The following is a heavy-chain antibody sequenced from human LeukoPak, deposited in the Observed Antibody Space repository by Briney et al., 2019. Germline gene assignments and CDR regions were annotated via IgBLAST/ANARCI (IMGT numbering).Heavy chain of an antibody. J-gene: IGHJ6*03. V-gene: IGHV4-39*01. Sequence: KPSETLSLTCTVSGGSISNNTSYWGWIHQPPGKGLVWIASIYYSGSTYYNPALKSRLTISVDTSNNQFSLKLTSVIATDTAVYYCARHEWIQYYMDVWGKGSTVTVSS. CDR3: ARHEWIQYYMDV. D-gene: IGHD5-18*01. CDR1: GGSISNNTSY. CDR2: IYYSGST.